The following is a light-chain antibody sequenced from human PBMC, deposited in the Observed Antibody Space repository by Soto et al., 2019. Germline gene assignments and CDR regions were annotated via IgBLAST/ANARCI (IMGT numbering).Light chain of an antibody. Sequence: EIVLTQSPGTLSLSPGERATLSCRASQSVSSSFLAWYQQKPGQAPRLLIYGASSRATGIPDRFSGSGSGIDFTLTISRLEPEDFAVYYRQQYDSSPWTFGQGTKVEIK. V-gene: IGKV3-20*01. CDR3: QQYDSSPWT. CDR1: QSVSSSF. CDR2: GAS. J-gene: IGKJ1*01.